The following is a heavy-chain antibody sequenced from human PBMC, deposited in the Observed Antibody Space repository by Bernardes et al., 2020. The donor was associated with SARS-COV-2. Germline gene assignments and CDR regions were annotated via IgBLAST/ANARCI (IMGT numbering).Heavy chain of an antibody. Sequence: GGSLRLCCAASGITFSGYWMHWVRQPPGKGLVWLSRTSADGSGTTYADSVKGRFIISRDNAKNTLYLQMNSLRAEDTGVYYCAGTTTTCCDYWGQGTLVTVSS. V-gene: IGHV3-74*01. CDR3: AGTTTTCCDY. CDR2: TSADGSGT. CDR1: GITFSGYW. J-gene: IGHJ4*02. D-gene: IGHD2-2*01.